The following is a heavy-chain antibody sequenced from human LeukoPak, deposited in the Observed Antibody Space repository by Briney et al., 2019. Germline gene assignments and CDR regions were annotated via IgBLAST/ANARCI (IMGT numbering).Heavy chain of an antibody. Sequence: SETLSLTCTVSGGSISSSSYYWGWIRQPPGKGLEWIGSIYYSGSTYYNPSLKSRVTISVDTSKNQFSLKLSSVTAADTAVYYCARVLQWHHLDYWGQGTLVTVSS. CDR2: IYYSGST. CDR1: GGSISSSSYY. D-gene: IGHD4-11*01. J-gene: IGHJ4*02. V-gene: IGHV4-39*07. CDR3: ARVLQWHHLDY.